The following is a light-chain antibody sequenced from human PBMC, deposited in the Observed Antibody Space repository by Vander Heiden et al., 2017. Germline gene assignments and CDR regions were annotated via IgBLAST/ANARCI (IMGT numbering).Light chain of an antibody. CDR3: QQDDNLPLT. Sequence: DIQMTQSPSSLSAFEGDRVTITCQASQGISNYLNWYQQKPGKAPKLLIYDASNLETGVPSRFSGSGSGTDFTFTISCLQPEDIATYYCQQDDNLPLTFGGGTKVEIK. CDR2: DAS. J-gene: IGKJ4*01. CDR1: QGISNY. V-gene: IGKV1-33*01.